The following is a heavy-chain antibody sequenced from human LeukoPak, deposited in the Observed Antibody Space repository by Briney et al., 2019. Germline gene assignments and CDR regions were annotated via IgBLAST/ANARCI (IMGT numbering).Heavy chain of an antibody. CDR3: ARDGGYCSSTSCYDDAFDI. J-gene: IGHJ3*02. D-gene: IGHD2-2*01. Sequence: SVKISCKASGGTFSSYAISWVRQAPGQGLEWMGGIIPIFGTANYAQKFHGRVTITTDESTSTAYMELSSLRSEDTAVYYCARDGGYCSSTSCYDDAFDIWGQGTMVTVSS. CDR2: IIPIFGTA. CDR1: GGTFSSYA. V-gene: IGHV1-69*05.